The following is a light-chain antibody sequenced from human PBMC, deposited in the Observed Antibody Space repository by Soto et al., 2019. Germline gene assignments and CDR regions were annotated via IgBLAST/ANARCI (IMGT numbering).Light chain of an antibody. V-gene: IGKV3-20*01. CDR3: QQYTGPPTT. Sequence: EIVMTQSPAPLSVSPGERATLSCRSSQTVSSNYLAWCQQRPGQAPRLLIYGASTRAAGIPDRFSGSGSGTDCTLTITRLEPEDAAVYFCQQYTGPPTTFGQGTRLEI. CDR2: GAS. CDR1: QTVSSNY. J-gene: IGKJ5*01.